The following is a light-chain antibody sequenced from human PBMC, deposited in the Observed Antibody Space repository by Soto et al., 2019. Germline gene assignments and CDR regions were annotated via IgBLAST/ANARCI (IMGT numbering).Light chain of an antibody. V-gene: IGKV3-11*01. CDR3: QQRSDWPPLT. CDR1: QSIGPY. J-gene: IGKJ4*01. Sequence: EIVLKQSPDTLSLSPGERATLSCRASQSIGPYLAWYQQKPGQSPRLLVYDAVNRAAGAPDRFSGSGSGTDFTLTISSLEPEDSAVYLCQQRSDWPPLTFGGGTKVEIK. CDR2: DAV.